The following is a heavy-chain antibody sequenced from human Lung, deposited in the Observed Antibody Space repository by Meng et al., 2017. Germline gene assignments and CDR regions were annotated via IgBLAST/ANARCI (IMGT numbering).Heavy chain of an antibody. D-gene: IGHD4-11*01. CDR3: ARGPTTMAHDFDY. J-gene: IGHJ4*02. CDR2: INHSGST. CDR1: GGAFSDYY. V-gene: IGHV4-34*01. Sequence: QVHVRQWGAGLLKPLEPLSLTVVVSGGAFSDYYWTWIRQPPGKGLEWIGEINHSGSTNYNPSLESRATISVDTSQNNLSLKLSSVTAADSAVYYCARGPTTMAHDFDYWGQGTLVTVSS.